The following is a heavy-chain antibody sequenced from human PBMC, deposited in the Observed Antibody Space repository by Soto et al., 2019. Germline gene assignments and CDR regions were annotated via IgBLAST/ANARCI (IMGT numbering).Heavy chain of an antibody. CDR3: AREGRGGTKHFEL. Sequence: QVHLVQSGAEVRNPGASVTVSCKASGYTFTAYYIQWVRQAPGQGLEWMAWINSNNGDTESAQKFRGRVTVTRDTSSTTVYMELSSLTYDDTAVYYCAREGRGGTKHFELWRQAALVTVSS. CDR1: GYTFTAYY. V-gene: IGHV1-2*02. D-gene: IGHD1-7*01. J-gene: IGHJ4*02. CDR2: INSNNGDT.